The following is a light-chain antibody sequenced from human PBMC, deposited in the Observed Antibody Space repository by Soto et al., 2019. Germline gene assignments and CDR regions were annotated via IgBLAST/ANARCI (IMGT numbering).Light chain of an antibody. V-gene: IGLV2-23*01. Sequence: QSALTQPASVSGSPGQSITIPCTGTSSDVGSYNLVSWYQQHPGKAPKLMIYEGSKRPSGVSNRRSGSKSGNTASLTISGPPAADEADYYCCSYAGSNTPYVFATGTKVTVL. J-gene: IGLJ1*01. CDR3: CSYAGSNTPYV. CDR1: SSDVGSYNL. CDR2: EGS.